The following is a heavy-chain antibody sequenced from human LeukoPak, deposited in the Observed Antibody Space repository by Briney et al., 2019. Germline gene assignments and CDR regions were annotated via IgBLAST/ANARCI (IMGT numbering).Heavy chain of an antibody. CDR2: TYTSGGT. J-gene: IGHJ4*02. V-gene: IGHV4-4*07. CDR1: GGSISSYY. Sequence: SETLSLTCTVSGGSISSYYWSWIRQPAGKGLEWIGRTYTSGGTNYNPSLKSRVTMSVDTSKNQFSLKLSSVTAADTAVYYCARGRVDTAMVHFDYWGQGTMVTVSS. CDR3: ARGRVDTAMVHFDY. D-gene: IGHD5-18*01.